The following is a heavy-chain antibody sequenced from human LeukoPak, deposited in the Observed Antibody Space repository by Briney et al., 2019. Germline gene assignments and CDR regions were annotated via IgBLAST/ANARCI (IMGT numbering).Heavy chain of an antibody. CDR2: INHSGST. CDR1: GGSFSGYY. J-gene: IGHJ3*02. D-gene: IGHD3-9*01. V-gene: IGHV4-34*01. CDR3: ARIARYMNVPVRAFDI. Sequence: SETLSLTCAVYGGSFSGYYWSWIRQPPGKGLEWIGEINHSGSTNYNPSLKSRVTISVDTSKNQFSLKLSSVTAADTAVYYCARIARYMNVPVRAFDIWGQGTMVTVSS.